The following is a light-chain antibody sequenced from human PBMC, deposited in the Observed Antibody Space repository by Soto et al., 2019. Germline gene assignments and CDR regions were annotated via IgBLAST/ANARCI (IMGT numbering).Light chain of an antibody. Sequence: QSVLTQPASVSGSPGQSITISCTGTSSDVGGCNYVSWYQQHPGKAPKLMIYDVSNRPSGVSNRFSGSKSGNTASLTISGLKAEDEADYYCSSYTRSSTYVFGTGTKVTVL. CDR1: SSDVGGCNY. V-gene: IGLV2-14*03. CDR3: SSYTRSSTYV. J-gene: IGLJ1*01. CDR2: DVS.